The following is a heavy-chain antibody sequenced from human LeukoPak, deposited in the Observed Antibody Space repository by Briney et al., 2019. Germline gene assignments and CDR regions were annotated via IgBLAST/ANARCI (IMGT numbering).Heavy chain of an antibody. CDR3: ARVQRGYCSGGSCYSDY. D-gene: IGHD2-15*01. CDR1: GGSFSGYY. CDR2: INHSGST. J-gene: IGHJ4*02. Sequence: KTSETLSLTCAVYGGSFSGYYWSWIRQPPGKGLEWIGEINHSGSTNYNPSLKSRVTISADTSKNQFSLKLSSVTAADTAVYYCARVQRGYCSGGSCYSDYWGQGTLVTVSS. V-gene: IGHV4-34*01.